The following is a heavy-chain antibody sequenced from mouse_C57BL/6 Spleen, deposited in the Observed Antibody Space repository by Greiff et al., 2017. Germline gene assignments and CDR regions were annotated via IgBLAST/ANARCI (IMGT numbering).Heavy chain of an antibody. V-gene: IGHV5-17*01. Sequence: EVMLVESGGGLVKPGGSLKLSCAASGFTFSDYGMHWVRQAPEKGLEWVAYISRGSSTIYYADTVKGRFTISRDNATNTLFLQMSSLRSEDTAMYYCARRSNWDPYAMDYWGQGTSVTVSS. J-gene: IGHJ4*01. CDR1: GFTFSDYG. CDR2: ISRGSSTI. D-gene: IGHD4-1*01. CDR3: ARRSNWDPYAMDY.